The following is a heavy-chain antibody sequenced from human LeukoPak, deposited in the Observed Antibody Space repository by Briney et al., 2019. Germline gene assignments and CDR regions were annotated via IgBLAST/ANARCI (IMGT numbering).Heavy chain of an antibody. V-gene: IGHV4-30-4*01. Sequence: SQTLSLTCTVSGGSISSGDYYWSWIRQPPGKGREWIAYISHSGGTSYNPSLKSRVTISLDTSKNQFSLKLSSVTAADTAVYYCARLVAPPRNYFDYWGQGTLVIVSS. D-gene: IGHD2-15*01. CDR1: GGSISSGDYY. CDR2: ISHSGGT. CDR3: ARLVAPPRNYFDY. J-gene: IGHJ4*02.